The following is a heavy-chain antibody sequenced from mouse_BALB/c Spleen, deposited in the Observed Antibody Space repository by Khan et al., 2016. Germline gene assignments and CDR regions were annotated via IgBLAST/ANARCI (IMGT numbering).Heavy chain of an antibody. V-gene: IGHV9-4*02. CDR3: ARSHSSYAMDY. J-gene: IGHJ4*01. CDR2: INTHSEVP. CDR1: GYTFTTAG. Sequence: QIQLVQSGPELKKPGETVRISCKAAGYTFTTAGMQWVQKMPGKGLKWIGRINTHSEVPKYAEDFKGRFAFSWETSASTAYLQLSNLKNEDTATYLYARSHSSYAMDYWGQRTSVTVSS.